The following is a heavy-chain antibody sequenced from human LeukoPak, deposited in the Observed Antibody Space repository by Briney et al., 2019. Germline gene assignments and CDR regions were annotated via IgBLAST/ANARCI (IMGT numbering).Heavy chain of an antibody. V-gene: IGHV1-18*01. J-gene: IGHJ4*02. CDR2: ISAYNGNT. Sequence: ASVKVSCKASGYTFTSYGISWVRQAPGQGLEWMGWISAYNGNTNYAQKLQGRVTMTTDTSTSTAYMELRSLRSDDTAVYYCARDSLAAVPPSLDYWGQGTLVTVSS. CDR3: ARDSLAAVPPSLDY. D-gene: IGHD6-13*01. CDR1: GYTFTSYG.